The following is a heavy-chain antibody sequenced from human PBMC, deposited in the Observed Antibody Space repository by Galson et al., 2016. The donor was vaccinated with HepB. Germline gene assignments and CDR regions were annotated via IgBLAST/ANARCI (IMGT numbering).Heavy chain of an antibody. CDR2: VYYSGST. V-gene: IGHV4-39*01. J-gene: IGHJ4*02. CDR3: VRKDF. CDR1: GASISSSNSN. Sequence: ETLSLTCNVSGASISSSNSNWVWIRQPPGKGLEYIGTVYYSGSTYYNPSLKTRVTMSVDTSKNQFSLRLISVTAADTAVYYCVRKDFWGQGTLVTVSS.